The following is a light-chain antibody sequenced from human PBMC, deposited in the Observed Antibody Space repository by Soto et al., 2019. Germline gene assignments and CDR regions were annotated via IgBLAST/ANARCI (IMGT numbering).Light chain of an antibody. J-gene: IGLJ2*01. CDR3: TSYASTSTYVV. CDR1: TSDVGGYNY. V-gene: IGLV2-14*01. CDR2: EVF. Sequence: QAASVSGSPGQSITISCTGTTSDVGGYNYVSWYQHHPGKAPNLLMYEVFNRPSGVSNRFSGSRSGNTASLTISGLQADDEADYYCTSYASTSTYVVFGGGTKLTVL.